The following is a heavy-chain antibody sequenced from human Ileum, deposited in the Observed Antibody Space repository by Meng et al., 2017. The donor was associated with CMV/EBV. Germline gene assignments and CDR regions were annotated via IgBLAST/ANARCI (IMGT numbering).Heavy chain of an antibody. CDR2: MNPNRGNT. D-gene: IGHD3-3*01. CDR1: GYTFTNYD. V-gene: IGHV1-8*01. CDR3: ARIGRVFGVPNYFDY. Sequence: SGYTFTNYDLTWVRQATGQGLEWLGWMNPNRGNTGYSQKFQGRLTVTRNTSISTAYMELSSLTSDDTAVYYCARIGRVFGVPNYFDYWGQGTLVTVSS. J-gene: IGHJ4*02.